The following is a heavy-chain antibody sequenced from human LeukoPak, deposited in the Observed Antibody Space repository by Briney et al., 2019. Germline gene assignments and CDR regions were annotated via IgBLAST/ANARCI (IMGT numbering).Heavy chain of an antibody. CDR1: GFTFSGSA. Sequence: GGSLKLSCAASGFTFSGSAMHWVHQASGKGLEWVGRIRSKANSYATAYAASVKGRFTISRDDSKNTAYLQMNSLKTEDTAVYYCTRPSVYGDPRGAFDPWGQGTLVTVSS. CDR2: IRSKANSYAT. J-gene: IGHJ5*02. D-gene: IGHD4-17*01. V-gene: IGHV3-73*01. CDR3: TRPSVYGDPRGAFDP.